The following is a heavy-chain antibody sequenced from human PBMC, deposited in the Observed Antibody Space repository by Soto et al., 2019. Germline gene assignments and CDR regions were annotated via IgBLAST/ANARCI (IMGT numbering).Heavy chain of an antibody. V-gene: IGHV3-23*01. J-gene: IGHJ4*02. CDR3: AKAAAVAAIPPDY. Sequence: EVQLLESGGGLVQPGGSLRLSCAASGFTFSSYAMSWVRQAPGKGLEWVSAISGCGGSTYYADSVKGRFTISRDNPKNTLYLQMNTLRADDTAVDYGAKAAAVAAIPPDYWGQRTLVTVSS. D-gene: IGHD2-15*01. CDR2: ISGCGGST. CDR1: GFTFSSYA.